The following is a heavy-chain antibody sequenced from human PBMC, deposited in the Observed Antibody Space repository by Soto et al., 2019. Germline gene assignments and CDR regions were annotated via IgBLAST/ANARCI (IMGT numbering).Heavy chain of an antibody. Sequence: PSETLSLTCTVSGGSISSSSYYWGWIRQPPGKGLEWIGSIYYSGSTYYNPSLKSRVTISVDTPKNQFSLKLSSVTAADTAVYYCESGGYYGYYMDVWGKGTTVTVSS. CDR1: GGSISSSSYY. D-gene: IGHD3-22*01. CDR2: IYYSGST. V-gene: IGHV4-39*01. CDR3: ESGGYYGYYMDV. J-gene: IGHJ6*03.